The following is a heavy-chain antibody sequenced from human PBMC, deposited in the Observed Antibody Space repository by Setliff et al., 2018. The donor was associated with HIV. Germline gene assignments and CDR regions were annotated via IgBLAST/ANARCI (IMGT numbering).Heavy chain of an antibody. CDR3: ASKGGSGNYPDSDAFDI. J-gene: IGHJ3*02. CDR2: INPSGDIT. Sequence: ASVKVSCKASGNTFSSHYMHWVRQAPGKGLEWMGPINPSGDITSYAEKFQGRVTMTRDTSTSTVYMELRSLRSEDTAIYYCASKGGSGNYPDSDAFDIWGQGTLVTVSS. CDR1: GNTFSSHY. V-gene: IGHV1-46*01. D-gene: IGHD3-10*01.